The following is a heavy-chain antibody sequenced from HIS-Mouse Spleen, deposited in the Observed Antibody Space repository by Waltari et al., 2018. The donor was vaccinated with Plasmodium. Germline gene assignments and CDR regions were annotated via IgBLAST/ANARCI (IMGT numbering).Heavy chain of an antibody. Sequence: QVQLVESGGGVVQPGRSLRLSCAASGFTFSGDAMHWVRQAPGKGLEWVAVISYDGSNKYYADSVKGRFTISRDNSKNTLYLQMNSLRAEDTAVYYCALSGHWGQGTLVTVSS. CDR3: ALSGH. D-gene: IGHD3-10*01. CDR2: ISYDGSNK. J-gene: IGHJ4*02. V-gene: IGHV3-30*04. CDR1: GFTFSGDA.